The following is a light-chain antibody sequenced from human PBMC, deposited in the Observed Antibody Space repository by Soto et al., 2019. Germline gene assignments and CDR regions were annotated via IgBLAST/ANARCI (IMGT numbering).Light chain of an antibody. J-gene: IGKJ5*01. CDR1: QAISTY. V-gene: IGKV1-39*01. Sequence: DIQMTQSPSSLSASVGDRVTITCRTGQAISTYLNWYQHKPGTAPRLLVYGASRLQSGVPSRFSGSGSAKHFTLTISALQPEDFATYDCQRSHATPTTFGQGTRVDIK. CDR2: GAS. CDR3: QRSHATPTT.